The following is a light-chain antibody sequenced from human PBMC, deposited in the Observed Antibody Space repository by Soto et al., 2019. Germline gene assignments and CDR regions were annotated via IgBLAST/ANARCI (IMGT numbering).Light chain of an antibody. J-gene: IGKJ2*01. V-gene: IGKV3-20*01. CDR3: RQYGSSPSYT. CDR1: QSVSSSSY. CDR2: GAS. Sequence: EIVLTQSPGTLSLSPGERATLSCRASQSVSSSSYLAWYQQKPGQAPRLLIYGASSRATGIPDRFSGSGSATDXTXTISRLEPEDFAVYYCRQYGSSPSYTFGQGTKLEIK.